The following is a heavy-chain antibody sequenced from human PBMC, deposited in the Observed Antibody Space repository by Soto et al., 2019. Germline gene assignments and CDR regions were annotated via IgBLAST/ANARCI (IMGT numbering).Heavy chain of an antibody. D-gene: IGHD6-19*01. CDR3: AKDHYSSGWYYVDV. CDR1: GFTFSSYG. J-gene: IGHJ6*03. V-gene: IGHV3-30*18. CDR2: ISYDGSNK. Sequence: GESLKISCAASGFTFSSYGMHWVRQAPGKGLEWVAVISYDGSNKYYADSVKGRFTISRDNSKNTLYLQMNSLRAEDTAVYYCAKDHYSSGWYYVDVWGQGTTVTVSS.